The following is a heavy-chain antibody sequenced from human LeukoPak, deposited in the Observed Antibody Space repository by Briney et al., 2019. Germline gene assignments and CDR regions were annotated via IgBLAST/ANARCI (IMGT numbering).Heavy chain of an antibody. J-gene: IGHJ3*02. CDR3: ARLDVAFDAFDI. V-gene: IGHV3-53*04. CDR2: IYSGGNT. CDR1: GFPVSSNF. Sequence: GGSLILCCAASGFPVSSNFMSWVRQTPGKGLEWVSVIYSGGNTDYADSVKGRLTISRHNSKNTLYLQMNSLRAEDTAVYYCARLDVAFDAFDIWGQGTMVTVSS. D-gene: IGHD5-12*01.